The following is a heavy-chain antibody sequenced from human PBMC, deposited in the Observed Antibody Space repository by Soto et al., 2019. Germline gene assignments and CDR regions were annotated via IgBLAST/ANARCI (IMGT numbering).Heavy chain of an antibody. CDR2: MNPNSGNT. J-gene: IGHJ6*02. V-gene: IGHV1-8*01. D-gene: IGHD3-10*01. CDR1: GYTFTSYD. CDR3: AREFRGVMGYYYGMDV. Sequence: ASVKVSCKASGYTFTSYDINCVRQATGQGLEWMGWMNPNSGNTGYAQKFQGRVTMTRNTSISTAYMELSSLRSEDTAVYYCAREFRGVMGYYYGMDVWCQGTTVTSP.